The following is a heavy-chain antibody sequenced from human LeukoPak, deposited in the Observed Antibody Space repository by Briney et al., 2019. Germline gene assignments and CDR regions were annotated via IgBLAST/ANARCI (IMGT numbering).Heavy chain of an antibody. D-gene: IGHD1-26*01. V-gene: IGHV3-66*01. Sequence: GGSLRLSCAASGFTVSSNYMSWVRQAPGKGLEWVSVIYSGGSTYYADSVQGRFTISRDNSKNTLYLQMNSLRAEDTAVYYCAKAISWELLYYFDYWGQGTLVTVSS. CDR3: AKAISWELLYYFDY. J-gene: IGHJ4*02. CDR2: IYSGGST. CDR1: GFTVSSNY.